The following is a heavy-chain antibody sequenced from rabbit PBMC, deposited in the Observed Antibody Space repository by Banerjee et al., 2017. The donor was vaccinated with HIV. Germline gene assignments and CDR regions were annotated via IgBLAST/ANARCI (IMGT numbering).Heavy chain of an antibody. CDR1: AFSFSSNV. V-gene: IGHV1S45*01. CDR2: IVSGSSGDT. D-gene: IGHD4-1*01. CDR3: ARDLAGVIGWNFNL. J-gene: IGHJ4*01. Sequence: QEQLEESGGDLVKPGASLTLTCTASAFSFSSNVMCWVRQAPGKGLEWIACIVSGSSGDTYYASWAKGRFTISKTSSTTVTLQMTSLTAADTATYFCARDLAGVIGWNFNLWGPGTLVTVS.